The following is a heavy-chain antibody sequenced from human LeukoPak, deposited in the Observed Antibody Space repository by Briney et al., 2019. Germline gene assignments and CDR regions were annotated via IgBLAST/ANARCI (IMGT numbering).Heavy chain of an antibody. CDR2: IIPIFGTA. CDR1: GGTFSSYA. Sequence: GSSVKVSCKASGGTFSSYAISWVLQAPGQGLEWMGGIIPIFGTANYAQKFQGRVTITADESTSTAYMELSSLRSEDTAVYYCARDMYYYDSSGYTDDYWGQGTLVTVSS. D-gene: IGHD3-22*01. CDR3: ARDMYYYDSSGYTDDY. J-gene: IGHJ4*02. V-gene: IGHV1-69*01.